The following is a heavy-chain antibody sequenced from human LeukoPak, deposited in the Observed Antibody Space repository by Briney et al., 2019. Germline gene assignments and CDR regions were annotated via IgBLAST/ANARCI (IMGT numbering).Heavy chain of an antibody. CDR3: AKNGGSQCYSHLDS. Sequence: GGSLRLSCAASGLNFSSYAMSGVRQAPGRGLEWVSGTSGSGGSTYYAGSVKGRFTISRDNSKNTLYLQMDSLRVEDTAVYYCAKNGGSQCYSHLDSWGQGTLVTVSS. V-gene: IGHV3-23*01. CDR1: GLNFSSYA. D-gene: IGHD2-15*01. J-gene: IGHJ4*02. CDR2: TSGSGGST.